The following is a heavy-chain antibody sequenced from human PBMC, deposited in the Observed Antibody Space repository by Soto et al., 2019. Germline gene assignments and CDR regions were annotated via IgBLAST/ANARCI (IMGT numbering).Heavy chain of an antibody. V-gene: IGHV4-39*01. Sequence: PSKTLSLTCAVSGASIITDNYFWVWIRQSPRRGLELIGSISYSGRTYDDPSLQSRVTISIDASKNQFSLKLTSVTTADTAVYYCARRRASDYGGNHHPYCFDRWGQGALFTVSS. CDR2: ISYSGRT. D-gene: IGHD4-17*01. J-gene: IGHJ4*02. CDR1: GASIITDNYF. CDR3: ARRRASDYGGNHHPYCFDR.